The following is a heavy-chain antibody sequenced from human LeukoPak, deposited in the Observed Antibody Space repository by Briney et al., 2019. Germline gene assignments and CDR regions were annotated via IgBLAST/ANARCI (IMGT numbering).Heavy chain of an antibody. Sequence: GGSLRLSCAASGFTFSSYAMSWVRQAPGKGLEWVANMKQDGSEIYYVDSVKGRFTISRDNAKNSLYLQMNGLRAEDTAVYYCATEGPGCGSTSCLGDFWGQGTLVTVSS. CDR1: GFTFSSYA. CDR3: ATEGPGCGSTSCLGDF. V-gene: IGHV3-7*01. D-gene: IGHD2-2*01. CDR2: MKQDGSEI. J-gene: IGHJ4*02.